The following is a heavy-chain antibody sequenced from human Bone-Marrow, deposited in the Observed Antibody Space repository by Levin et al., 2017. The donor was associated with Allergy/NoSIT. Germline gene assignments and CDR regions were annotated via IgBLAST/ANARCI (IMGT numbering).Heavy chain of an antibody. D-gene: IGHD3-22*01. CDR3: ARGRLSHYESTDFDYWFFTL. J-gene: IGHJ2*01. Sequence: TGGSLRLSCAASGFTFTTYSMSWVRQAPGKGLEWVSSISSSSSSIYYGESMKGRFTISRDNAENSLYLQMNSLRVEDTAVYYCARGRLSHYESTDFDYWFFTLWGRGTLVTVSS. CDR1: GFTFTTYS. CDR2: ISSSSSSI. V-gene: IGHV3-21*01.